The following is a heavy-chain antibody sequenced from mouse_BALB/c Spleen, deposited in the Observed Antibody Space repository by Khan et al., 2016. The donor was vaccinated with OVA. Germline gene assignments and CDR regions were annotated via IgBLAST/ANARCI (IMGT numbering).Heavy chain of an antibody. Sequence: QVQLKQSGPGLVAPSQSLSITCTISGFSLTNYGVHWVRQPPGKGLEWLAVIWSDGSTNYNSALKSRLTITKDNSKSQVFLKMNSLQTDDTAIYFCARQPYYHYNVMDYWGQGTSVTASS. CDR2: IWSDGST. J-gene: IGHJ4*01. CDR1: GFSLTNYG. CDR3: ARQPYYHYNVMDY. D-gene: IGHD2-10*01. V-gene: IGHV2-6-1*01.